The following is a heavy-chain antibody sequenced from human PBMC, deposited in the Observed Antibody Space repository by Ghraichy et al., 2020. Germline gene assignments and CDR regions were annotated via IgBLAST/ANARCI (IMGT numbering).Heavy chain of an antibody. CDR1: GGSFSGYY. CDR2: INHSGST. V-gene: IGHV4-34*01. D-gene: IGHD7-27*01. J-gene: IGHJ6*03. CDR3: ARRTNWPTRLYYYYYYMDV. Sequence: TLSLTCAVYGGSFSGYYWSWIRQPPGKGLEWIGEINHSGSTNYNPSLKSRVTISVDTSKNQFSLKLSSVTAADTAVYYCARRTNWPTRLYYYYYYMDVWGKGTTVTVSS.